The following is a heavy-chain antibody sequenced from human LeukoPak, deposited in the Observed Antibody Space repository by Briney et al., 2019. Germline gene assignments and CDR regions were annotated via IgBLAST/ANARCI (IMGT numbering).Heavy chain of an antibody. D-gene: IGHD4-17*01. CDR3: ASEDYGDFTRLDY. J-gene: IGHJ4*02. Sequence: SETLSLTCTVSGGSISSSNYYWGWIRQPPGKGLEWIGNIYYSGSTYYNPSLKSRVTISVDTSKNQFSLKLSSVTAADTAVYYCASEDYGDFTRLDYWGPGTLVTVSS. CDR1: GGSISSSNYY. CDR2: IYYSGST. V-gene: IGHV4-39*01.